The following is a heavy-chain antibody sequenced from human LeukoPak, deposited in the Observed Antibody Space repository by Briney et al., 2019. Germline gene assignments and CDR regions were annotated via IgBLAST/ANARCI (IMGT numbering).Heavy chain of an antibody. CDR3: ARDRMLVVVAATGWFDP. CDR1: RFTFSSYT. Sequence: PGGSLGLSCEASRFTFSSYTMNWVRQAPGKGLEWISYISSGSTTIYYADSVKGRFTISRDNSKNTLYLQMNSLRAEDTAVYYSARDRMLVVVAATGWFDPWGQGTLVTVSS. V-gene: IGHV3-48*01. D-gene: IGHD2-15*01. CDR2: ISSGSTTI. J-gene: IGHJ5*02.